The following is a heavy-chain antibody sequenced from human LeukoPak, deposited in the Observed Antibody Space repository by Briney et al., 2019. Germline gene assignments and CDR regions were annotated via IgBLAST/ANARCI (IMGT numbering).Heavy chain of an antibody. CDR1: GGSISSYY. D-gene: IGHD1-26*01. V-gene: IGHV4-59*12. J-gene: IGHJ4*02. Sequence: SETLSLTCTVSGGSISSYYWSWIRQPPGKGLEWIGSIYYSGSTYYNPPLKSRVTISVDTSKNQFSLKLSSVTAADTAVYYCARVLIDTPLLSNWGQGTLVTVSS. CDR3: ARVLIDTPLLSN. CDR2: IYYSGST.